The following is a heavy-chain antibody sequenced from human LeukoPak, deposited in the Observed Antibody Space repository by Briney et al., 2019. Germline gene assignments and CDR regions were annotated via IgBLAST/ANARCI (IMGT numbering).Heavy chain of an antibody. CDR1: GGTFTIYD. J-gene: IGHJ5*02. V-gene: IGHV1-69*01. D-gene: IGHD5-18*01. Sequence: AVKVSFKASGGTFTIYDISRVGQGPGQGGEGMGGIIPIMGTANYTQKLQGRVTITANESTNTAYIELSSLTSEDTAVYYYARVVRYGYCGSSWFDPWRQGPLVTVSS. CDR3: ARVVRYGYCGSSWFDP. CDR2: IIPIMGTA.